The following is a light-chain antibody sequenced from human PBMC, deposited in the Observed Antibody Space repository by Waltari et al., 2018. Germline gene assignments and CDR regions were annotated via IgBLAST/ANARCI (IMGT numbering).Light chain of an antibody. CDR3: GTWDSSLSAVV. J-gene: IGLJ3*02. V-gene: IGLV1-51*02. CDR2: AND. Sequence: QSVLTQPPSVSAAPGQKVTVSCSGSNSTIGNNYVSWYQQLPGTAPKLIIYANDERPSGTPDRFSASKSATSATLAITGLQTGDEADYYCGTWDSSLSAVVFGGGTKLTVL. CDR1: NSTIGNNY.